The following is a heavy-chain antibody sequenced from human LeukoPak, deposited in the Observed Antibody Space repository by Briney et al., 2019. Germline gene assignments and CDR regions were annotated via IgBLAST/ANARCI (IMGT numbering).Heavy chain of an antibody. CDR1: GESFSGYY. Sequence: PSETLSLTCRVDGESFSGYYWIWIRQPPGKGLEWIGEINHSGSTNYNPSLESRVTLSVDTSKSQFSLKVTSVTAADTAIYYCARGQFWRGSEIRVWGQGTLVTVSS. CDR3: ARGQFWRGSEIRV. D-gene: IGHD1-26*01. J-gene: IGHJ4*02. V-gene: IGHV4-34*01. CDR2: INHSGST.